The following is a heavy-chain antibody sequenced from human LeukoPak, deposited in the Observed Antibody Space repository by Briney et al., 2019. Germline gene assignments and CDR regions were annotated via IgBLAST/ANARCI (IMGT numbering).Heavy chain of an antibody. V-gene: IGHV6-1*01. CDR2: TYYRSKWYY. CDR1: GDSVSSNNAA. CDR3: ARDGPRIAAAGRKVYYFDY. D-gene: IGHD6-13*01. Sequence: SQTLSLTCAISGDSVSSNNAAWTWIRQSPSRGLEWLGRTYYRSKWYYQYSLSVKSRITVNPDTSKNQLSLQLSSVTAADTAVYYCARDGPRIAAAGRKVYYFDYWGQGTLVTISS. J-gene: IGHJ4*02.